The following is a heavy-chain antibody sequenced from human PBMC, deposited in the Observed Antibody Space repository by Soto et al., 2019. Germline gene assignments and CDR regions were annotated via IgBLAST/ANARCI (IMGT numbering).Heavy chain of an antibody. CDR2: IYHSGST. CDR1: GGSLSSGGSS. V-gene: IGHV4-30-2*01. Sequence: QLQLQESGSGLVKPSQTLSLTCAVSGGSLSSGGSSWRWLRQPPGKGLEWIGYIYHSGSTYYNPSLKSRVTISVDRSKNQFSLKLSSVTAADTAVYYCARAGDSSGPVALGYWGQGTLVTVSS. J-gene: IGHJ4*02. CDR3: ARAGDSSGPVALGY. D-gene: IGHD6-19*01.